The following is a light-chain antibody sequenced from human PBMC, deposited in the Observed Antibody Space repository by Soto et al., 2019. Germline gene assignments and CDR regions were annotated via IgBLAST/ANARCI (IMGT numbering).Light chain of an antibody. CDR2: WAS. CDR1: QSVLYSSNNKNY. CDR3: QQYYSTPPYT. Sequence: DIVMTQSPDSLAVSLGERATINCKSSQSVLYSSNNKNYLAWYQQKPGQPPKLIIYWASTRESGVPDRFSGSGSGTEFSLTNSSLQAEDVAGYYCQQYYSTPPYTFGHGTKLEIK. J-gene: IGKJ2*01. V-gene: IGKV4-1*01.